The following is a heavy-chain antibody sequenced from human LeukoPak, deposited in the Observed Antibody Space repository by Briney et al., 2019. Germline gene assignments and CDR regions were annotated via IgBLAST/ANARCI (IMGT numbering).Heavy chain of an antibody. CDR3: AKDLGDGYKPLYFDY. V-gene: IGHV3-23*01. CDR1: GFTFSSYA. CDR2: ISGSGGST. J-gene: IGHJ4*02. Sequence: GGSLRLSCAASGFTFSSYAMSWVRQAPGKGLEWVSAISGSGGSTYYADSVKGRFTISRDNSKNTLYLQMNSLRAEDTAVYYCAKDLGDGYKPLYFDYWGQGTLVTVSS. D-gene: IGHD5-24*01.